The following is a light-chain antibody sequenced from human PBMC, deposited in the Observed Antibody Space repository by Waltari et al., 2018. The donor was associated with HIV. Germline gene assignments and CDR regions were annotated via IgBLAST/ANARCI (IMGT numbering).Light chain of an antibody. CDR1: QSLLHSHGDNY. J-gene: IGKJ3*01. Sequence: DVVMTQSPISLSVSPGASDSISCRSSQSLLHSHGDNYLDWYFQKPGQSPQLLIYLGSIRAPGVPDRFSSAGSGTDFTLRISRVEPEDVGVYYCMQARQSTFTFGPGTKIEI. CDR2: LGS. V-gene: IGKV2-28*01. CDR3: MQARQSTFT.